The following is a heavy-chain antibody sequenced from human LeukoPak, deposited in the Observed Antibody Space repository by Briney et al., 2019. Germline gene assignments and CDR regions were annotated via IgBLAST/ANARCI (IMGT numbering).Heavy chain of an antibody. Sequence: SETLSLTCTVSGGSISSSSYYWGWIRQPPGKGLEWIGSIYYSGSTYYNPSLKSRVTISVDTSKNQFSLKLSSVTAADTAVYYCARSSEGRYYYDSSGYSYYYYYMDVWGKGTTVTISS. CDR2: IYYSGST. J-gene: IGHJ6*03. D-gene: IGHD3-22*01. CDR3: ARSSEGRYYYDSSGYSYYYYYMDV. V-gene: IGHV4-39*07. CDR1: GGSISSSSYY.